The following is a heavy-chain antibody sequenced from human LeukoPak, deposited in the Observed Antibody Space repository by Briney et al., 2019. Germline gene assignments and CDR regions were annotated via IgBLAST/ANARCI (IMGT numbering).Heavy chain of an antibody. J-gene: IGHJ4*02. V-gene: IGHV3-23*01. CDR3: CWNYDSSGYLTFDY. Sequence: GGSLRLSCAASGFTFSSYAMRWVRQAPGKGLEWVSAISGSGGSTYYADSVKGRFTISRDNSKNTLYLQMNSLRAEDTAVYYCCWNYDSSGYLTFDYWGQGTLVTVSS. CDR1: GFTFSSYA. CDR2: ISGSGGST. D-gene: IGHD3-22*01.